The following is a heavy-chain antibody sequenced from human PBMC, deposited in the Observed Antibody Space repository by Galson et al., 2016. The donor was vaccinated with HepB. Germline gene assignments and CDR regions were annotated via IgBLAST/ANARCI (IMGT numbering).Heavy chain of an antibody. CDR1: GFTFRGYA. J-gene: IGHJ5*02. D-gene: IGHD5-18*01. Sequence: SLRLSCAASGFTFRGYAMHWVRQAPGKGLEWVAFISHDEGHIRYGESVKGRFIISKASSQTTLYLQMNSLRVDHTALYYCTRVGLGYSIGSGFDPWGQGTLVIGSS. CDR3: TRVGLGYSIGSGFDP. V-gene: IGHV3-30*04. CDR2: ISHDEGHI.